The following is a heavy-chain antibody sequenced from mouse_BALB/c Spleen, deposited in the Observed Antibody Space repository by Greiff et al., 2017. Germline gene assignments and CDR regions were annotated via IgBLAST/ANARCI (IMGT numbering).Heavy chain of an antibody. CDR2: IDPANGNT. CDR1: GFNIKDTY. CDR3: ARWYYGSSPWQAMDY. D-gene: IGHD1-1*01. J-gene: IGHJ4*01. V-gene: IGHV14-3*02. Sequence: EVQLVESGAELVKPGASVKLSCTASGFNIKDTYMHWVKQRPEQGLEWIGRIDPANGNTKYDPKFQGKATITADTSSNTAYLQLSSLTSEDTAVYYCARWYYGSSPWQAMDYWGQGTSVTVSS.